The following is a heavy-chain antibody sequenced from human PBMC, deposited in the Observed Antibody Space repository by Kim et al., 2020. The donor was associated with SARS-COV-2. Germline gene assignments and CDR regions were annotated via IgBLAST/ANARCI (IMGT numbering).Heavy chain of an antibody. CDR1: GFTFDDYA. D-gene: IGHD4-17*01. Sequence: GGSLRLSCAASGFTFDDYAMHWVRQAPGKGLEWVSGISWNSGSIGYADSVKGRFTISRDNAKNSLYLQMNSLRAEDTALYYCAKALDYGGGGGLGDYWGQGTLVTVSS. J-gene: IGHJ4*02. V-gene: IGHV3-9*01. CDR3: AKALDYGGGGGLGDY. CDR2: ISWNSGSI.